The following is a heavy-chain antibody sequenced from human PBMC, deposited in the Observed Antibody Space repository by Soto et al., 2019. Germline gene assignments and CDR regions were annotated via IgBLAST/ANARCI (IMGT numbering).Heavy chain of an antibody. CDR3: ARDTLPGALIAVADFDY. CDR1: GYTFTSYG. CDR2: ISAYNGNT. Sequence: ASVKVSCKASGYTFTSYGISWVRQAPGQGLEWMGWISAYNGNTNYAQKLQGRVTMTTDTSTSTAYMELRSLRSDDTAVYYCARDTLPGALIAVADFDYWGQGSLVTVSS. J-gene: IGHJ4*02. D-gene: IGHD6-19*01. V-gene: IGHV1-18*01.